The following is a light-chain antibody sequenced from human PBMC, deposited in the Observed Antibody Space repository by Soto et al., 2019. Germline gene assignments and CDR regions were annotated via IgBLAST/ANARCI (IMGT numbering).Light chain of an antibody. J-gene: IGKJ4*01. CDR2: DTS. CDR1: QSVRSS. Sequence: EIVLTQSPGTLSFSPGERATLSCRASQSVRSSLAWYQQRPGQAPRLLIYDTSNRATGIPARFSGSGSGTDFTLTIGSLEPEDFAVYYCQQRSTWPRLTFGGGTKVEIK. CDR3: QQRSTWPRLT. V-gene: IGKV3-11*01.